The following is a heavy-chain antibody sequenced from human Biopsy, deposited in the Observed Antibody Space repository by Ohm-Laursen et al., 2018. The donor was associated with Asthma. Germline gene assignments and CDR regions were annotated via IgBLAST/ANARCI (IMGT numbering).Heavy chain of an antibody. CDR3: ARAVDYSHYYGIDV. V-gene: IGHV1-18*01. CDR2: ISVYNGNT. D-gene: IGHD3-10*01. J-gene: IGHJ6*02. Sequence: GASVKVSCKTSGYTFNSAGITWVRQAPGQGLEWMGWISVYNGNTKVAQKLQDRVTMITDTSMSTAYMGLGSLRSDDTAVYFCARAVDYSHYYGIDVWGQGTTVTVS. CDR1: GYTFNSAG.